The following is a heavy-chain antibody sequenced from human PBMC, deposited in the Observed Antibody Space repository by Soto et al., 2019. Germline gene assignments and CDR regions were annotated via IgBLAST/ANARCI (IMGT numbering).Heavy chain of an antibody. D-gene: IGHD5-18*01. CDR2: ISYDGSNK. V-gene: IGHV3-30-3*01. CDR1: GFTFSSYA. J-gene: IGHJ6*02. CDR3: ARDYVDTAMVTDYYGRDV. Sequence: QVQLVESGGGVVQPGRSLRLSCAASGFTFSSYAMHWVRQAPGKGLEWVAVISYDGSNKYYADSVKGRLTISRDNSKNTLYLQRNSLRAEDTAVYYCARDYVDTAMVTDYYGRDVWGQGTTVTVS.